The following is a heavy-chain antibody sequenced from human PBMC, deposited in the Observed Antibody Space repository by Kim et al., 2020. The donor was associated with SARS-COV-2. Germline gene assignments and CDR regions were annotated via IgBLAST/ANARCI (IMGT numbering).Heavy chain of an antibody. J-gene: IGHJ3*02. CDR1: GFTFSSYW. D-gene: IGHD6-19*01. V-gene: IGHV3-7*01. Sequence: EGSLRRSCAASGFTFSSYWMTWVRQAPGKGLEWVAIIKQDGNQKYYVDSVKGRFTISRDNAKNSLYLQMNSLRAEDTAVYYCARDGDLYSSGKDAFDIWGQGTMVTVSS. CDR2: IKQDGNQK. CDR3: ARDGDLYSSGKDAFDI.